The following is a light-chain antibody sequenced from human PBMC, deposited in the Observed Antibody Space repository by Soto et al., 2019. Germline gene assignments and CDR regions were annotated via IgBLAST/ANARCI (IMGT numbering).Light chain of an antibody. CDR2: EHN. Sequence: NFMLTQPHSVSESPGXXXXXXXTRTSXGIASNYVQWYQQRPGSAPTIVIYEHNQRPSGVPDRFSGSTDGSSNSASLTISGLQTEDEADYYCQSYDSSFVLFGGGTKVTVL. V-gene: IGLV6-57*04. J-gene: IGLJ2*01. CDR1: SXGIASNY. CDR3: QSYDSSFVL.